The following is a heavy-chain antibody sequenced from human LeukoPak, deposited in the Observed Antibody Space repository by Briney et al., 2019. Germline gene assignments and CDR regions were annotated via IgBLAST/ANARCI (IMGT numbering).Heavy chain of an antibody. J-gene: IGHJ4*02. V-gene: IGHV3-23*01. Sequence: PGGSLRLSCAASGFTFSSYAMIWVRQAPGKGLEWVSAISGSGGSTYYADSVKGRFTISRDNSKNTLYLQMNSLRAEDTAVYYCAKSGGYSYGPYYSDYWGQGTLVTVSS. CDR2: ISGSGGST. CDR3: AKSGGYSYGPYYSDY. D-gene: IGHD5-18*01. CDR1: GFTFSSYA.